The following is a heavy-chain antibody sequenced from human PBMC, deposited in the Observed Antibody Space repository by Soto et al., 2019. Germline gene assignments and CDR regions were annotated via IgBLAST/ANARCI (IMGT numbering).Heavy chain of an antibody. J-gene: IGHJ6*02. CDR1: GFTFSSYG. CDR3: ARDHHTAMVQDV. V-gene: IGHV3-33*01. D-gene: IGHD5-18*01. Sequence: GGSLRLSCAASGFTFSSYGMHWVRQAPGKGLEWVAVIWYDGSNKYYTGSVKGRFTISRDNSKSTLYLQMNSLRAEDTAVYYCARDHHTAMVQDVWGQGTTVTVSS. CDR2: IWYDGSNK.